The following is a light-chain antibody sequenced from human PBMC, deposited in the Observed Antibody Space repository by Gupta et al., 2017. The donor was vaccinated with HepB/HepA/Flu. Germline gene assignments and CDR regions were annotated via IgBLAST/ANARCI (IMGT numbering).Light chain of an antibody. CDR3: QQSYGTNT. CDR1: QSVATH. Sequence: DIQMTQFPSSLSASVGDRVTFSCRASQSVATHLNWYQQKPGKAPKLLIYSASRGQSGVPKRFSGSGSVTEFTLTSSRRRTEDFANYYWQQSYGTNTFGRGTQFDIK. J-gene: IGKJ5*01. CDR2: SAS. V-gene: IGKV1-39*01.